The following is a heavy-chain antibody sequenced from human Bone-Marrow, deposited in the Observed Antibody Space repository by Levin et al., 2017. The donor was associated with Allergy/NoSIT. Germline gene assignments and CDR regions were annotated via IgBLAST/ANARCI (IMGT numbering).Heavy chain of an antibody. D-gene: IGHD5-12*01. CDR3: ARDQGYGFDY. CDR2: INQDGSET. CDR1: GFSFGSNW. J-gene: IGHJ4*02. V-gene: IGHV3-7*01. Sequence: QPGGSLRLSCVGAGFSFGSNWMAWVRQAPGKGLEWVANINQDGSETYYMDSVKGRLTISRDNAKNLLFLQMNSLRVEDTAVYYCARDQGYGFDYWGLGKLVTVSS.